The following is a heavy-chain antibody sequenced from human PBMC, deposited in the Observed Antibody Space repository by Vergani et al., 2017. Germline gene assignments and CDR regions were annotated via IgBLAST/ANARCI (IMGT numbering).Heavy chain of an antibody. CDR3: ARDHYYDSSGYSPLDY. D-gene: IGHD3-22*01. CDR1: GYTFTSYG. CDR2: ISAYNGNT. J-gene: IGHJ4*02. V-gene: IGHV1-18*01. Sequence: QVQLVQSGAEVKKPGASVKVSCKASGYTFTSYGISWVRQAPGQGLEWMGWISAYNGNTNYAQKLQGRVTMTTDTSTSTAYMERRSLRSDDTAVYYCARDHYYDSSGYSPLDYWGQGTLVTVSS.